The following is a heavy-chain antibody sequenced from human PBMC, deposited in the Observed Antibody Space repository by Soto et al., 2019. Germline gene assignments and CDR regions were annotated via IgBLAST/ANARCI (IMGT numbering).Heavy chain of an antibody. D-gene: IGHD2-8*01. Sequence: GGALRLSCVASGFAFNKYAMSWVRQASGKGLEWVSTIDRTGGATHYADSVEGRLTISRDNSKDTLFLHMNILGGEDAAKYYCAAGFGNGGPFFEFWGQGTLVTVSS. V-gene: IGHV3-23*01. CDR3: AAGFGNGGPFFEF. J-gene: IGHJ4*02. CDR1: GFAFNKYA. CDR2: IDRTGGAT.